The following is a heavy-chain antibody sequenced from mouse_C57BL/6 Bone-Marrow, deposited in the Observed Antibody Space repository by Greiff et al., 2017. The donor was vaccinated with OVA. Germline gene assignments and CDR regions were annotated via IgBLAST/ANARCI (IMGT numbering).Heavy chain of an antibody. Sequence: VQLQQSVAELVRPGASVKLSCTASGFNITNTYMHWVKQRPEQGLAWIGRIDPANGNTTYNPKFQGKATMTADTSSNTAYLQLSSLTSEDTAVDSCARGSANGAALAYWGQGTLVTVSA. D-gene: IGHD6-1*01. CDR2: IDPANGNT. J-gene: IGHJ3*01. V-gene: IGHV14-3*01. CDR3: ARGSANGAALAY. CDR1: GFNITNTY.